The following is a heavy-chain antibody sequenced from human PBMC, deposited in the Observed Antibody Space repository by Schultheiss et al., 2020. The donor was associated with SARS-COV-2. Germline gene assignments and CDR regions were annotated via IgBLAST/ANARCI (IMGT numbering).Heavy chain of an antibody. CDR2: IWYDGSNK. CDR1: GFTFSSYS. J-gene: IGHJ4*02. Sequence: GGSLRLSCAASGFTFSSYSMNWVRRAPGKGLEWVAVIWYDGSNKYYADSVKGRFTISRDNAKNSLYLQMNSLRTEDTALYYCAKGGVTPSPYYFDYWGQGTLVTVSS. V-gene: IGHV3-33*03. CDR3: AKGGVTPSPYYFDY. D-gene: IGHD2-21*02.